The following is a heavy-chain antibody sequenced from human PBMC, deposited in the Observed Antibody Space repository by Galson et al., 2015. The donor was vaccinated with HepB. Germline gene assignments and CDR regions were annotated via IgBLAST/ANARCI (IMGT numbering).Heavy chain of an antibody. J-gene: IGHJ6*02. Sequence: CAISGDSVSSNSAAWNWIRQSPSRGLEWLGRTYYRSKWYNDYAVPVKSRITINPDTSKNQFSLQLNSVTPEDTAVYYCARDVAVAGNYYYYYGMDVWGQGTTVTVSS. D-gene: IGHD6-19*01. CDR1: GDSVSSNSAA. CDR3: ARDVAVAGNYYYYYGMDV. CDR2: TYYRSKWYN. V-gene: IGHV6-1*01.